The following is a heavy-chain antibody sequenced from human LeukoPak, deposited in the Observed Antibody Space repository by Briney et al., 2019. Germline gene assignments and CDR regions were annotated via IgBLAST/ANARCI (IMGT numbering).Heavy chain of an antibody. CDR2: IIPLFGTA. CDR3: ARVFARGGEISGSYYYY. CDR1: GGTFSTYA. Sequence: SVKVSCKASGGTFSTYAVNWVRQAPGQRLEWMGGIIPLFGTANYAQKFQGRVTITTDESTSTAYMVLSSLRSEDTAIYYCARVFARGGEISGSYYYYWGQGTLVTVSS. D-gene: IGHD1-26*01. V-gene: IGHV1-69*05. J-gene: IGHJ4*02.